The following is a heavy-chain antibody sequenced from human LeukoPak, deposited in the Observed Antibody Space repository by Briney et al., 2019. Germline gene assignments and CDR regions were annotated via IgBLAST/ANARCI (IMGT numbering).Heavy chain of an antibody. CDR2: INGDGTGT. D-gene: IGHD2/OR15-2a*01. CDR1: GISFSDYW. CDR3: ARSRGMPRIDD. V-gene: IGHV3-74*01. J-gene: IGHJ4*02. Sequence: GGSLRLSCAASGISFSDYWMHWLRQPPGKGLMWVSRINGDGTGTTYADSVKGRFTISRDNAKNTVYLQMNSLRAEDTAVYYCARSRGMPRIDDWGQGALVTVAS.